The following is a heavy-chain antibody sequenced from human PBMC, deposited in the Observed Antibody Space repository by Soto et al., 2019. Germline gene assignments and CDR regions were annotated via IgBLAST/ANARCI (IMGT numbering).Heavy chain of an antibody. J-gene: IGHJ6*02. Sequence: PGESLKISCNGSGYSFTSYWICWVRQMPWKGLEWMGIIYPGDSDTRYSPSFQGQVTISADKSISTAYPQWSSLKASDTAMYYCAREYQVATTTRYYYYYYGMDVWGQGTTVTVSS. D-gene: IGHD5-12*01. CDR3: AREYQVATTTRYYYYYYGMDV. CDR2: IYPGDSDT. CDR1: GYSFTSYW. V-gene: IGHV5-51*01.